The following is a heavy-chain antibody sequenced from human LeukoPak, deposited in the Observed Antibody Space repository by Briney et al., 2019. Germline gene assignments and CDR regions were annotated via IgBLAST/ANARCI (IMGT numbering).Heavy chain of an antibody. V-gene: IGHV3-48*01. CDR3: ARDPPHGMDV. CDR1: GFTFANHN. J-gene: IGHJ6*02. CDR2: ISSTSSII. Sequence: GGSLRLSCAASGFTFANHNFNWVRQAPGKGLEWVSYISSTSSIIYYADSMKGRFTISRDNAKNSLYLQMNSLRAEDTAVYYCARDPPHGMDVWGQGTTVTVSS.